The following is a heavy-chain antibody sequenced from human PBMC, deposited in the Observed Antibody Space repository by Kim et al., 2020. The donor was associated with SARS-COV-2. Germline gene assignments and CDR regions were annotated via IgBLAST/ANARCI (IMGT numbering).Heavy chain of an antibody. CDR2: ISGSGGST. V-gene: IGHV3-23*01. D-gene: IGHD3-10*01. CDR1: GFTFSSYV. J-gene: IGHJ3*02. CDR3: AKVMVRGVIIDDAFDI. Sequence: GGSLRLSCAASGFTFSSYVMSWVRQAPGKGLEWVSAISGSGGSTYYADSVKGRFTISRDNSKNTLYLQMNSLRAEDTAVYYCAKVMVRGVIIDDAFDIWGQGTMVTVSS.